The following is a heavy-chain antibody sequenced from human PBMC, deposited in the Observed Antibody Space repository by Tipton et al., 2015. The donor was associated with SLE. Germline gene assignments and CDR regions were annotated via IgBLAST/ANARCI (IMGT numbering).Heavy chain of an antibody. CDR2: IATNVIDT. V-gene: IGHV3-23*05. J-gene: IGHJ1*01. D-gene: IGHD3-22*01. CDR3: AKDQDYDSRGYPEYFDH. Sequence: SLRLSCAASGFIFSDYPMNWVRQTPDRGLEWVSTIATNVIDTHYADSVKGRFTVSRDNSKNTLYLQMNSLRAEDTATYYCAKDQDYDSRGYPEYFDHWGQGALVTVSS. CDR1: GFIFSDYP.